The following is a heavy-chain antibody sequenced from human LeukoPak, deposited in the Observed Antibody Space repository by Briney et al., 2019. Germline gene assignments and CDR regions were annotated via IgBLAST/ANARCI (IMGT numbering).Heavy chain of an antibody. CDR2: ISSSSSTI. J-gene: IGHJ4*02. Sequence: GGSLRLSCAASGLTFSSYSMNWVRQAPGKGLEWVSYISSSSSTIYYADSVKGRFTISRDNAKNSLYLQMNSLRAEDTAVYYCARDLVRSADPSCYYGSGSPGVWGQGTLVTVSS. CDR1: GLTFSSYS. V-gene: IGHV3-48*01. D-gene: IGHD3-10*01. CDR3: ARDLVRSADPSCYYGSGSPGV.